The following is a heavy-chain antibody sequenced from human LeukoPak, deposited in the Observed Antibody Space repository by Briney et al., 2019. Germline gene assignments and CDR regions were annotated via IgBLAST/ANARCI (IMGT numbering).Heavy chain of an antibody. CDR2: IDPSDSYT. Sequence: GESLKISCKGSGYSFTSYWISWVRQMPGKGLEWMGRIDPSDSYTNYSPSFQGHVTISADKSISTAYLQWSSLKASDTAMYYCARRRWGSTGDDVFDIWGQGTMVTVSS. V-gene: IGHV5-10-1*01. CDR3: ARRRWGSTGDDVFDI. CDR1: GYSFTSYW. J-gene: IGHJ3*02. D-gene: IGHD2-2*01.